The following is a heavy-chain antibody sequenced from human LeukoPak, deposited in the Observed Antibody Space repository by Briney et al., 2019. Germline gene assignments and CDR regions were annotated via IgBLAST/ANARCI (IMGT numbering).Heavy chain of an antibody. D-gene: IGHD4-17*01. CDR3: ARGKFDYGDYVDGGRYFDY. V-gene: IGHV1-2*04. CDR2: INPNSGGT. J-gene: IGHJ4*02. Sequence: ASVKVSCKASGYTFTGYYMHWVRQAPGQGLEWMGWINPNSGGTNYAQKFQGWVTMTRDTSISTAYMELSRLRPDDTAVYYCARGKFDYGDYVDGGRYFDYWGQGTLVTVSS. CDR1: GYTFTGYY.